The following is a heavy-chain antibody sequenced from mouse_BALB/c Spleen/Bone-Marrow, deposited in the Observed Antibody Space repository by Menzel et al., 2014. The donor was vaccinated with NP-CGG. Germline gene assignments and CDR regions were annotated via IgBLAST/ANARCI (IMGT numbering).Heavy chain of an antibody. CDR2: IDPANGNT. CDR1: GFNIKDTY. Sequence: VQLQQSGAELVKPGASVKLSCTASGFNIKDTYMHWVKQRPEQGLEWIGRIDPANGNTKYDPKFQGKATITADTSSNTAYLQLSSLTSEDTAVYYCASYYYGSAWIAYRGQGTQVTVSA. V-gene: IGHV14-3*02. J-gene: IGHJ3*01. CDR3: ASYYYGSAWIAY. D-gene: IGHD1-1*01.